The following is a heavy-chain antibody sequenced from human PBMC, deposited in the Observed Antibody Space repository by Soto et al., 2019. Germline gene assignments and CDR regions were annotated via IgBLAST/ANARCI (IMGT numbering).Heavy chain of an antibody. V-gene: IGHV3-23*01. Sequence: EVQLLESGGGLVQPGGSLRLSCAASGFTFRNYAMTWVRQAPGKGLERVSAISGSGDDTFSTDSVKGRFTTSRDNSRNTLYLQMNSLRAEDTAVYYCAKRGGDCGSRFHFYMDVWARGPRSPSP. J-gene: IGHJ6*03. CDR3: AKRGGDCGSRFHFYMDV. D-gene: IGHD2-21*01. CDR2: ISGSGDDT. CDR1: GFTFRNYA.